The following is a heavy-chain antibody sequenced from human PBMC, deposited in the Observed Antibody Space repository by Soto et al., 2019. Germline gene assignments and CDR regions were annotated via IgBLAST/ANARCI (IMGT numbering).Heavy chain of an antibody. V-gene: IGHV3-21*01. CDR3: ARVAY. CDR1: GFTFSRVS. CDR2: ISSASSET. Sequence: GGSLRLFCEASGFTFSRVSMNWVRQVPGKGLEWVASISSASSETWYSDSVKGRSIISRDNAQNSLFLQMNTLRPDDSAIYYCARVAYWGPGTQVTVSS. J-gene: IGHJ4*02.